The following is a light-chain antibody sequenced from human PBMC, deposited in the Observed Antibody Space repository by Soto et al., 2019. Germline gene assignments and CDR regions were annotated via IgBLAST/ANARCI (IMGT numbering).Light chain of an antibody. Sequence: EIVMTQSPATLSVSPGERATLSCRASQSVSSNLAWYQQKPGQAPRLLIYGASARATGIPARFSGSGSGTEFTLTTSSLQSADFAIDYCQQYNNWPPGTLGQGTKLEIK. CDR2: GAS. CDR1: QSVSSN. J-gene: IGKJ2*01. CDR3: QQYNNWPPGT. V-gene: IGKV3-15*01.